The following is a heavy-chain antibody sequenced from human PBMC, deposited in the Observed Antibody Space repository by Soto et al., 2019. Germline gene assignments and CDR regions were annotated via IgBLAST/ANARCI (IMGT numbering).Heavy chain of an antibody. V-gene: IGHV4-30-4*01. CDR2: IYYSGST. CDR3: ARDPQIVVVPAAPDSYYYYGMDV. D-gene: IGHD2-2*01. CDR1: GGSISSGDYY. Sequence: SETLSLTCTVSGGSISSGDYYWNWIRQPPGKGLEWVGYIYYSGSTYYNPSLKSRVTISVDTSKNQFSLKLSSVTAADTAVYYCARDPQIVVVPAAPDSYYYYGMDVWSQGTTVTVSS. J-gene: IGHJ6*02.